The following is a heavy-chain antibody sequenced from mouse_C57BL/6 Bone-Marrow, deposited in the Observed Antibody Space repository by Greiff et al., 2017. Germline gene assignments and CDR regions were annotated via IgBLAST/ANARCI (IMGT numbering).Heavy chain of an antibody. CDR3: AIYCKGY. Sequence: QVQLQQSGAELVMPGASVKLSCKASGYTFTSYWMHWVKQRPGQGLEWIGEIDPSDSYTNYNQKFKGKSTLTVDKSSSTAYMQLSSLTSEDSAVYYCAIYCKGYWGQGTTLTVSS. J-gene: IGHJ2*01. D-gene: IGHD2-1*01. CDR1: GYTFTSYW. V-gene: IGHV1-69*01. CDR2: IDPSDSYT.